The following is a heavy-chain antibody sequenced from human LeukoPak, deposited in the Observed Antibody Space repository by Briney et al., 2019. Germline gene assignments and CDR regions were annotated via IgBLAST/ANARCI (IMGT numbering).Heavy chain of an antibody. V-gene: IGHV4-59*12. D-gene: IGHD1-26*01. CDR1: GGSISSDY. CDR2: IYYSGST. J-gene: IGHJ4*02. Sequence: SETLSLTCTVSGGSISSDYWTWIRQPPGKGLEWIGHIYYSGSTNYKSSLKSRVTISVDTSKNQFSLKLSSVTAADTAVYYCARDQYSGSLDYWGQGTLVTVSS. CDR3: ARDQYSGSLDY.